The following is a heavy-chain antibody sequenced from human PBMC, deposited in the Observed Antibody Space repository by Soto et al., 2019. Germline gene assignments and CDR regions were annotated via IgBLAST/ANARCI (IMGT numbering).Heavy chain of an antibody. Sequence: GGSLRLSCAASGFTFSSYAMHLVRQAPGKGLEWVAVISYDGSNKYYADSVKGRFTISRDNSKNTLYLQMNSLRAEDTAVYYCARDKEMATIDAFDIWGQGTMVTVSS. CDR1: GFTFSSYA. CDR3: ARDKEMATIDAFDI. J-gene: IGHJ3*02. V-gene: IGHV3-30-3*01. D-gene: IGHD5-12*01. CDR2: ISYDGSNK.